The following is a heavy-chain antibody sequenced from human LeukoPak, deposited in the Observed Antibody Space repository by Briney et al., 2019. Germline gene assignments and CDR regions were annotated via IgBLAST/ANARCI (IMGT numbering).Heavy chain of an antibody. CDR1: GFIFDSHA. V-gene: IGHV3-66*01. D-gene: IGHD6-13*01. CDR2: IYSGGST. Sequence: GGSLRLSCAGSGFIFDSHALTWVRQAPGKGLEWVSVIYSGGSTYYADSVKGRFTISRDNSKNTLYLQMNSLRAEDTAVYYCARDGFAAAIDYWGQGTLVTVSS. J-gene: IGHJ4*02. CDR3: ARDGFAAAIDY.